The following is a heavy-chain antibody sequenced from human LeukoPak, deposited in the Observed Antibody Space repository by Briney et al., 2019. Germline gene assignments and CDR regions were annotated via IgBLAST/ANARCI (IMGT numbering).Heavy chain of an antibody. J-gene: IGHJ4*01. CDR3: ARNNSMVRGALDY. Sequence: PSETLSLTCSVSGGSMSSGAYYYYWGWIRRPPGKGLEWLGSLFNSASTYYNPSLKSRLTMSIDTSKNQFSLKLTSVTAADTAVYYCARNNSMVRGALDYWGQGIMVTVSS. CDR2: LFNSAST. CDR1: GGSMSSGAYYYY. D-gene: IGHD3-10*01. V-gene: IGHV4-39*01.